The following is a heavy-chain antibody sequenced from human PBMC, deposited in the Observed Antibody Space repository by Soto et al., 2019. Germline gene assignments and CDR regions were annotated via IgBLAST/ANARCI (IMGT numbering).Heavy chain of an antibody. V-gene: IGHV1-3*01. Sequence: QVQLVQSGAEVKKPGASVKVSCKASGYTFTSYAMHWVRQAPGQRLEWMGWINAGNGNTKYSQKFQGRVTITRDTSAGTAYMELTRMRSEDTAVYYCASSRITMVPYGMDVWGQGTTVTVSS. J-gene: IGHJ6*02. D-gene: IGHD3-10*01. CDR3: ASSRITMVPYGMDV. CDR2: INAGNGNT. CDR1: GYTFTSYA.